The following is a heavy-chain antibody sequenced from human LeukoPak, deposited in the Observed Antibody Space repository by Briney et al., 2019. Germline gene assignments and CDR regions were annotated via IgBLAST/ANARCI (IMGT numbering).Heavy chain of an antibody. CDR1: GFTFTTYW. J-gene: IGHJ4*02. Sequence: GESLRLSCAASGFTFTTYWMSWVRQAPGKGLEWVANIKQDGREKYYVDSVKGRFTISRDNAKNSLYLQMNSLRAEDTAVYYCARDRGNDYNSYFFDYWGQGILVTVSS. V-gene: IGHV3-7*01. CDR2: IKQDGREK. D-gene: IGHD5-24*01. CDR3: ARDRGNDYNSYFFDY.